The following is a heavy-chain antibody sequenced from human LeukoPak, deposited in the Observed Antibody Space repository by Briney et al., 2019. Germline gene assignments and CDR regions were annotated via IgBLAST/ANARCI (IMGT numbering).Heavy chain of an antibody. Sequence: AGGSLRLSCAASGFTFSSYSMNWVCQAPGKGLEWVSYISSSSSTIYYADSVKGRFTISRDNAKNSLYLQMNSLRAEDTAVYYCARGHGDDYYYMDVWGKGTTVTVSS. D-gene: IGHD2-21*02. CDR1: GFTFSSYS. V-gene: IGHV3-48*01. CDR3: ARGHGDDYYYMDV. CDR2: ISSSSSTI. J-gene: IGHJ6*03.